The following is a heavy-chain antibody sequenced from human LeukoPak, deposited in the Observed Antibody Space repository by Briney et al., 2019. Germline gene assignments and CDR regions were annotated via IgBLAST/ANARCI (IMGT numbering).Heavy chain of an antibody. D-gene: IGHD6-13*01. CDR1: GFTISTYW. CDR2: IKQDGSEK. V-gene: IGHV3-7*01. Sequence: GGSLRLSCAASGFTISTYWMSWVRQAPGKGLEWVANIKQDGSEKYYVDSVKGRFTISRDNAKNSLYLQMNSLRAEDTAMYYCARDSAGNDYWGQGTLVTVSS. CDR3: ARDSAGNDY. J-gene: IGHJ4*02.